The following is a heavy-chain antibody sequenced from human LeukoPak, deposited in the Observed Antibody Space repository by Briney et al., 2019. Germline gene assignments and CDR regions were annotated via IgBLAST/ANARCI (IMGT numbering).Heavy chain of an antibody. D-gene: IGHD2-15*01. J-gene: IGHJ4*02. CDR2: IYYSGNT. V-gene: IGHV4-59*01. CDR1: GDSIGSFY. Sequence: SETLSLTCTVSGDSIGSFYWSWIRQPPGKGLEWIGNIYYSGNTNYNPSLKSRVTISVDTSKNQFSLELTSVTAADTAIYYCARPARYCSGGSCWDSWGQGTLVTVSS. CDR3: ARPARYCSGGSCWDS.